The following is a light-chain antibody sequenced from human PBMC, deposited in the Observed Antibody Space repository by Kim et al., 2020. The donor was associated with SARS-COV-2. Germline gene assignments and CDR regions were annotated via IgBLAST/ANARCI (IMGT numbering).Light chain of an antibody. CDR2: AAA. Sequence: ASLVDRGTITWRANQVISYYLAWYQEKPGKVPQLLISAAASLQSGVPSRFSGSGSEIDFTLTISSLQPEDFATYYCQNYYSAARTFGQGTKVDIK. J-gene: IGKJ1*01. CDR3: QNYYSAART. V-gene: IGKV1-27*01. CDR1: QVISYY.